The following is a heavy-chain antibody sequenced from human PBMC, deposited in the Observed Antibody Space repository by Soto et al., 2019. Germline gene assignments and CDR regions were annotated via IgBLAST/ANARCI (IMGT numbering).Heavy chain of an antibody. V-gene: IGHV1-18*01. CDR1: GYTFTSYA. Sequence: ASVKVSCKASGYTFTSYAMHWVRQAPGQRLEWMGWISAYNGNTNYAQKLQGRVTMTTDTSTSTAYMELRSLRSDDTAVYYCALYSSRGYYYYMDVWGKGTTVTVSS. D-gene: IGHD6-13*01. J-gene: IGHJ6*03. CDR2: ISAYNGNT. CDR3: ALYSSRGYYYYMDV.